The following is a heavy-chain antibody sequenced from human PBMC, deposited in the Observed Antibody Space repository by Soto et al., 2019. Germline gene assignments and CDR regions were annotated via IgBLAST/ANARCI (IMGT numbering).Heavy chain of an antibody. V-gene: IGHV3-23*01. Sequence: EVQVLESGGGLVQPGGSLRLSCAASGFTFTNYGMNWVRQAPGKGLEWVSGITGSGGSTYYADSVKGRFTISRDNSRNTLFLQLNSLRAEDTAIYYCVALGWSYYWGQGTLVTVAS. D-gene: IGHD6-19*01. CDR1: GFTFTNYG. CDR2: ITGSGGST. CDR3: VALGWSYY. J-gene: IGHJ4*02.